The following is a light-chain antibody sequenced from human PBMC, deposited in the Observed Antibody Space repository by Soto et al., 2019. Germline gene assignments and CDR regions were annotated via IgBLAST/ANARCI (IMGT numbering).Light chain of an antibody. CDR3: AAWDDSLSGVV. V-gene: IGLV1-47*01. CDR2: RNN. CDR1: SSNIGSNY. J-gene: IGLJ2*01. Sequence: QAVLTQPPSASGTPGQRVTISCSGSSSNIGSNYEYWYQQLPGTAPKLLIYRNNQRPSGVPDRFSGSKSGTSVSLAISGLRSEDEADYYCAAWDDSLSGVVFGGGTKLTVL.